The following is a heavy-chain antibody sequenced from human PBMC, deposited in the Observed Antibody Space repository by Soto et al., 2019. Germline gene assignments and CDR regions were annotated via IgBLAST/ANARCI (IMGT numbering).Heavy chain of an antibody. V-gene: IGHV1-69*01. CDR2: ITPIFGTA. J-gene: IGHJ5*02. CDR3: ARDSIFGDFGRSWCDP. CDR1: GGTFSSYA. Sequence: QVQLVQSGAEVKKPGSSVKVSCKASGGTFSSYAISWVRQAPGQGLEWMGGITPIFGTANYAQKFQGRVTITADESTCTAYMELSSLRSEDTAVYYCARDSIFGDFGRSWCDPWGQGTLVTVSS. D-gene: IGHD3-3*01.